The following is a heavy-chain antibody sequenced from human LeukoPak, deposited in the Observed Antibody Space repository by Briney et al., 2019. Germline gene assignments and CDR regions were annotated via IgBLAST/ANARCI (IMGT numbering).Heavy chain of an antibody. CDR3: ARDYGGSSPFDY. D-gene: IGHD4-23*01. J-gene: IGHJ4*02. CDR2: IYSGGST. V-gene: IGHV3-53*01. Sequence: GGSLRLSCAASGLTVSSNYMSWVRQAPGEGLEWVSVIYSGGSTKYADSVKGRFTISRDNAKNSLYLQMNSLRAEDTAVYYCARDYGGSSPFDYWGQGTLVTVSS. CDR1: GLTVSSNY.